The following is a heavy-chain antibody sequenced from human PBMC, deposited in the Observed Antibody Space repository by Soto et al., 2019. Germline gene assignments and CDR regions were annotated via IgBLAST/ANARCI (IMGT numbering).Heavy chain of an antibody. CDR1: GFTFNSYA. CDR2: ISSYGADT. CDR3: VKEGYMPSDWYGQFDY. J-gene: IGHJ4*02. V-gene: IGHV3-64D*06. D-gene: IGHD6-19*01. Sequence: GGSLRLSCSASGFTFNSYAMHWVRQAPGKGLEFVSAISSYGADTYYADSVKGRFAISRDNSKNTLYLQMSSLRAEDTALYYCVKEGYMPSDWYGQFDYWGQGALVTVSS.